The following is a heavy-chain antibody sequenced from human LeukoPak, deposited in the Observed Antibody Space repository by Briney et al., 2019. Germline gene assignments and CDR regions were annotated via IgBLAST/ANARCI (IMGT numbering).Heavy chain of an antibody. Sequence: ASVKVSCKASGYTFTGYYMHWVRQAPGQGLEWMGWINPNSGGTNYAQKFQGRVTMTMDTSISTAYMELSRLRSDDTAVYYCARMPEDYGDYVGAFDIWGQGTMVTVSS. V-gene: IGHV1-2*02. D-gene: IGHD4-17*01. CDR3: ARMPEDYGDYVGAFDI. J-gene: IGHJ3*02. CDR2: INPNSGGT. CDR1: GYTFTGYY.